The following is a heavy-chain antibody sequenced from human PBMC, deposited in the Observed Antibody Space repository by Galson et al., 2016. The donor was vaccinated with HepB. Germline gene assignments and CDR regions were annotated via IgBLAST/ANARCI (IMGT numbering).Heavy chain of an antibody. J-gene: IGHJ4*02. CDR3: ARDRANY. V-gene: IGHV3-11*06. CDR2: ITSSGGYT. CDR1: GFTFSDYY. Sequence: SLRLSCAASGFTFSDYYMSWIRQAPGKGLEWVSYITSSGGYTHYTDSVKGRFTISRDNAKNSLYLQMDSLRAEDTAMYYCARDRANYRGQGTLVTVSS.